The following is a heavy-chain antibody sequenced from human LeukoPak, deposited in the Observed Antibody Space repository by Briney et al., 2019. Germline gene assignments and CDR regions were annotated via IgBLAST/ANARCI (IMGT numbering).Heavy chain of an antibody. V-gene: IGHV4-59*01. CDR2: IYYSGST. J-gene: IGHJ4*02. CDR3: ARDLNGRY. D-gene: IGHD1-1*01. CDR1: GGSTSIYY. Sequence: SETPSLTCTVPGGSTSIYYWSWIRHPPGKGLEWIGYIYYSGSTNYNPSLKSRVTISVDTSKNQFSLKLSSVTAADTAVYYCARDLNGRYWGQGTLVTVSS.